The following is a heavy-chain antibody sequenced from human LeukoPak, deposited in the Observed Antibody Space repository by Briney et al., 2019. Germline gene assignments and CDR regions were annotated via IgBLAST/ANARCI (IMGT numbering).Heavy chain of an antibody. J-gene: IGHJ5*02. Sequence: ASVKVSCKTSGYSFTGYYIHWVRQAPGQGLEWMGWINPNSGGANYAQKFQGRVTMTRDTSISTAYMELSSLRSDDAAVYYCARVRGGSSSVWFDPWGQGTLVTVSS. CDR3: ARVRGGSSSVWFDP. D-gene: IGHD1-26*01. CDR1: GYSFTGYY. V-gene: IGHV1-2*02. CDR2: INPNSGGA.